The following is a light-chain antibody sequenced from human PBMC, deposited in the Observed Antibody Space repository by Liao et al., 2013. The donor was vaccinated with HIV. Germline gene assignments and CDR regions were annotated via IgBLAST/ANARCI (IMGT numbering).Light chain of an antibody. V-gene: IGLV3-1*01. CDR3: QAWDRSSDVV. J-gene: IGLJ2*01. CDR2: QDI. Sequence: SYDLTQSSSVSVSPGQTASITCSGDKLGDKYVCWYQQKPGQSPVLVIYQDIKRPSGIPERFSGSDSGNTATLTISGTQAMDEADYFCQAWDRSSDVVFGGGTKLTVL. CDR1: KLGDKY.